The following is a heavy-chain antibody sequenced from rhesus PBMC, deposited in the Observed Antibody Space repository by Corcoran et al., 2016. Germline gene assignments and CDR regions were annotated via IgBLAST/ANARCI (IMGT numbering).Heavy chain of an antibody. CDR2: ISGSSGST. D-gene: IGHD2-15*01. Sequence: QVQLQESGPGLVKPSETLSLTCAVSGGSVSRSNWWSWIRQPPGKGLEWIGYISGSSGSTYYNPSLKSRVTISTDTSKNQLSLKLSAVTAADTAVYYCARDRRGYFLDYWGQGVLVTVSS. CDR1: GGSVSRSNW. V-gene: IGHV4-65*01. CDR3: ARDRRGYFLDY. J-gene: IGHJ4*01.